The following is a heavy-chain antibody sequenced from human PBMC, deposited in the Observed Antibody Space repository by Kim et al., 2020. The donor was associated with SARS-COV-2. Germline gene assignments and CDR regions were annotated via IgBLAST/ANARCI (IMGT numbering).Heavy chain of an antibody. CDR3: AKDSGNEYGEQLDY. Sequence: AGSVKGRFTISRDNSKNTMYLQMNSLRAEDTAVYYCAKDSGNEYGEQLDYWGQGTLVTVSS. V-gene: IGHV3-23*01. J-gene: IGHJ4*02. D-gene: IGHD4-17*01.